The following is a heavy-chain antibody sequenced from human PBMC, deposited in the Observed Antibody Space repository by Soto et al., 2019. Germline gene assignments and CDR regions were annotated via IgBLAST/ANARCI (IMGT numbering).Heavy chain of an antibody. CDR2: IYYSGST. Sequence: PSETLSLTCTVSGGSISSGGYYWSWIRQHPGKGLEWIGYIYYSGSTYYNPSLKSRVTISVDTSKNQFSLKLSSVTAADTAVYYCARTENSYYDILTGNDAFDIWGQGTMVTVS. J-gene: IGHJ3*02. CDR3: ARTENSYYDILTGNDAFDI. V-gene: IGHV4-31*03. CDR1: GGSISSGGYY. D-gene: IGHD3-9*01.